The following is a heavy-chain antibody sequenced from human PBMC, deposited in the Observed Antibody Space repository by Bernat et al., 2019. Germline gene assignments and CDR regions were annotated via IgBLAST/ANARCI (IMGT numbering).Heavy chain of an antibody. Sequence: EVQLVESGGGLVQPGGSLRLSCAASGFTFSSYWMSWVRQAPGKGLEWVANIKQDGSEKYYVDSVKGRFTISRDNAKNSLYLPMNSLRAEDTAVYYCARDRERWLQGAFDIWGQGTMVTVSS. CDR2: IKQDGSEK. V-gene: IGHV3-7*01. J-gene: IGHJ3*02. D-gene: IGHD5-24*01. CDR3: ARDRERWLQGAFDI. CDR1: GFTFSSYW.